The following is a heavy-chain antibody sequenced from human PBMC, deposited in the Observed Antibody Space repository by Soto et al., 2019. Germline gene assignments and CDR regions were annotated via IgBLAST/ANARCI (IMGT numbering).Heavy chain of an antibody. CDR3: ARDKITGLFDY. CDR1: GGSFSGYH. Sequence: SETLSLTCAVYGGSFSGYHWSWIRQPPGKGLEWIGEINHSGSTNYNPSLKSRVTISVDTSKNQFSLKLTSVTAADTAVYYCARDKITGLFDYWGQGPLVTVSS. D-gene: IGHD2-8*02. J-gene: IGHJ4*02. V-gene: IGHV4-34*01. CDR2: INHSGST.